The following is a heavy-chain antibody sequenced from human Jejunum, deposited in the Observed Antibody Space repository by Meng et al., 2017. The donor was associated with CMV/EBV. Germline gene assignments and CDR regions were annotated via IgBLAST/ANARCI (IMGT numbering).Heavy chain of an antibody. V-gene: IGHV3-30*04. D-gene: IGHD1-26*01. J-gene: IGHJ4*02. CDR3: AREVGPDRPFDS. CDR2: KSTDGGYK. CDR1: GFTCSTNA. Sequence: CVATGFTCSTNAMDWVLQGPDKGLEWIGVKSTDGGYKNHADSVKGRFTISRDNSKNTLHLQMNSLRLEDTAVYYCAREVGPDRPFDSWGQGTLVTVSS.